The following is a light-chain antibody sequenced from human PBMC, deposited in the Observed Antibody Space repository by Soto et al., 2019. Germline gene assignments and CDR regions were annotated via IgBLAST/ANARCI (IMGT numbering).Light chain of an antibody. CDR2: EGS. CDR3: CSYAGTSTFVV. Sequence: QSALTQPASVSGSPGQSITISCTGTSSDVGKYNLVSWYQHHPGKAPKLMIFEGSNRPSGVSNRFSGSKSGNTASLTISGLQAEDEADYYCCSYAGTSTFVVFGGGTKVTVL. V-gene: IGLV2-23*03. CDR1: SSDVGKYNL. J-gene: IGLJ2*01.